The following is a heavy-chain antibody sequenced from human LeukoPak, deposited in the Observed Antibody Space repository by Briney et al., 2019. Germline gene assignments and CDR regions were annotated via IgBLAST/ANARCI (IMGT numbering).Heavy chain of an antibody. CDR3: ARGGVAGTFDY. J-gene: IGHJ4*02. CDR1: GFTFYSYG. Sequence: QSGVSLTLYCAASGFTFYSYGMLWVRQAPGKGLEGVAVIWYDGSNKYYADSVKGRFTISRDNSKNTLYLQMYSLRAEDTAAYYCARGGVAGTFDYWGQGTLVTVSS. V-gene: IGHV3-33*01. D-gene: IGHD6-19*01. CDR2: IWYDGSNK.